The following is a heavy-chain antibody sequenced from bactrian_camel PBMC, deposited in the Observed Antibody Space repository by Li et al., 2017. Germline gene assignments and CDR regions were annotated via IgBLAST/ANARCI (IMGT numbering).Heavy chain of an antibody. V-gene: IGHV3S55*01. CDR2: IDNYGTL. J-gene: IGHJ6*01. Sequence: HVQLVESGGGSVQAGGSLRLSCVASGYIFTTYCMGWFRQAPGKEREGIASIDNYGTLDYANSVEGRFTISKDVTKSSLYLQMNSLKPEGTAMYYCAADLLHPRSVWVGHCGFSADFGYWGQGTQVTVS. D-gene: IGHD3*01. CDR1: GYIFTTYC. CDR3: AADLLHPRSVWVGHCGFSADFGY.